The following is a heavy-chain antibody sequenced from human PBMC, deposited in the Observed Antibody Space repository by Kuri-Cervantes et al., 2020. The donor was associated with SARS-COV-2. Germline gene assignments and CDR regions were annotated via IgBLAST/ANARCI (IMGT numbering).Heavy chain of an antibody. CDR1: GFTFSSYA. CDR2: ISYDGSNK. J-gene: IGHJ4*02. V-gene: IGHV3-30-3*01. D-gene: IGHD3-3*01. Sequence: LSLTCAASGFTFSSYAMHWVRQAPGKGLEWVAVISYDGSNKYYADSVKGRFTISRDNSKNTLYLQMNSLRAEDTAAYYCARAQTYDFWSGYLYWGQGTLVTVSS. CDR3: ARAQTYDFWSGYLY.